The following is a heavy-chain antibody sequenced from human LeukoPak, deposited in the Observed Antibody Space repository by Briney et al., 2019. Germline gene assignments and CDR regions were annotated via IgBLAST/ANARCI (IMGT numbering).Heavy chain of an antibody. D-gene: IGHD3-3*01. CDR1: GGSFSGYY. CDR3: AGYRYDFWSGFKRPYYFDY. V-gene: IGHV4-34*09. CDR2: INHSGST. Sequence: SETLSLTCAVYGGSFSGYYWSWIRQPPGKGLEWIGEINHSGSTNYNPSLKSRVTISVDTSKNQFSLKLSSVTAADTAVYYCAGYRYDFWSGFKRPYYFDYWGQGTLVTVSS. J-gene: IGHJ4*02.